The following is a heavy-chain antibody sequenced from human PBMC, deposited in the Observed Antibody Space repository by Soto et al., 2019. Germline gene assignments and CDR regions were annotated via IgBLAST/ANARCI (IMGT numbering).Heavy chain of an antibody. J-gene: IGHJ6*03. Sequence: SETLSLTCTVSGGSISDYFWSWIRQPPGKGLEWIGYIYYSGSTSYNPSLKSRVTISVDTSKNQFSLKLRSVTAADTAVYYCARSSGSGGYYYYYYHMDVWGKGTTVTVSS. CDR1: GGSISDYF. V-gene: IGHV4-59*01. CDR2: IYYSGST. CDR3: ARSSGSGGYYYYYYHMDV. D-gene: IGHD3-10*01.